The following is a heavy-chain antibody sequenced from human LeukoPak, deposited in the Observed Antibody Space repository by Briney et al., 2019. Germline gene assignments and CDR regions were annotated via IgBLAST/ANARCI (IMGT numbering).Heavy chain of an antibody. CDR3: ARDISPGYSSSWGDAFDI. CDR2: IYTSGST. V-gene: IGHV4-4*07. Sequence: SETLSLTCTVSGGSTSSYYWSWIRQPAGKGLEWIGRIYTSGSTNYNPSLKSRVTMSVDTSKNQFSLKLSSVTAADTAVYYCARDISPGYSSSWGDAFDIWGQGTMVTVSS. J-gene: IGHJ3*02. D-gene: IGHD6-13*01. CDR1: GGSTSSYY.